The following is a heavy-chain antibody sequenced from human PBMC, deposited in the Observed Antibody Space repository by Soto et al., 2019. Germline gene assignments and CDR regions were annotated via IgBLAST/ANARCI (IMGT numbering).Heavy chain of an antibody. V-gene: IGHV4-59*01. CDR3: ARDSRRDGYNSVDY. CDR1: GCSINSYY. CDR2: IYYSGST. J-gene: IGHJ4*02. D-gene: IGHD5-12*01. Sequence: PSETLSLTCTVSGCSINSYYWSWIRQPPGKGLEWIGYIYYSGSTNYNPSLKSRVTISVDTSKNQFSLKLSSVTAADTAVYYCARDSRRDGYNSVDYWGQGTLVTVSS.